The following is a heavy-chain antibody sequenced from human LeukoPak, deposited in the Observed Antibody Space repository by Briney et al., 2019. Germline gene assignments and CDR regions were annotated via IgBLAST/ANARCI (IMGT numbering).Heavy chain of an antibody. CDR1: GFTFSRYW. CDR3: ARDADLGATIIGAFDI. Sequence: TGGSLRLSCAASGFTFSRYWMSWVRQAPGKGLEWVANIKQDGSEKHYVDSVKGRFTISRDNAKNTVYLQMNSLRAEETAVYYCARDADLGATIIGAFDIWGQGKMVTVSS. V-gene: IGHV3-7*01. J-gene: IGHJ3*02. CDR2: IKQDGSEK. D-gene: IGHD5-24*01.